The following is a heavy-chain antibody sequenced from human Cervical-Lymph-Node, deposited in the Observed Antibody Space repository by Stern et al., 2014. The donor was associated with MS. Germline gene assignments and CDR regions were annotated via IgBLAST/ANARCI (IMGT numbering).Heavy chain of an antibody. D-gene: IGHD1-1*01. CDR2: INPNNGGT. CDR3: ARASTTANNYYDGVDV. J-gene: IGHJ6*02. CDR1: GYTFTDYY. Sequence: QMQLVQSEAEVKNPGASVKVSCKASGYTFTDYYMQWMRQAPGQGLEWMGWINPNNGGTKSAQKFQGWVTMTRDTSTSTAYMELSRLRSDDTAIYYCARASTTANNYYDGVDVWGQGTTVTVTS. V-gene: IGHV1-2*04.